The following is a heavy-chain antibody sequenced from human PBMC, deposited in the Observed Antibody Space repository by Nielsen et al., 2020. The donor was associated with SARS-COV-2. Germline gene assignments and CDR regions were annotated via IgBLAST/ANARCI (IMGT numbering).Heavy chain of an antibody. J-gene: IGHJ6*02. CDR3: ATTLDLQYISMDV. V-gene: IGHV5-10-1*01. CDR1: GSSFTSYW. Sequence: GESLKISCKCTGSSFTSYWISWVRQKPGKGLEWMSRIEPTDSYTNYSPSFQGHVTIPADKSISTAYLQWSSLTASDSAMYCCATTLDLQYISMDVWGQGTTVSVSS. CDR2: IEPTDSYT. D-gene: IGHD4-11*01.